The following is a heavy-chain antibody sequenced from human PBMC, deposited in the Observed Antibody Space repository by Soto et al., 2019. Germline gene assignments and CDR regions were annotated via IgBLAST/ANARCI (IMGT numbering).Heavy chain of an antibody. Sequence: EVQLVESGGGLVQPGGSLRLSCAASGFTFSSYWMSWVRQAPGKGLEWVANIKQDGSEKYYVDSVKGRFTISRDNAKNSLYLQMNSLRAEDTAVYYCARRITMVRPYYYYMDVWGKGTTDTVSS. CDR1: GFTFSSYW. D-gene: IGHD3-10*01. CDR3: ARRITMVRPYYYYMDV. V-gene: IGHV3-7*01. CDR2: IKQDGSEK. J-gene: IGHJ6*03.